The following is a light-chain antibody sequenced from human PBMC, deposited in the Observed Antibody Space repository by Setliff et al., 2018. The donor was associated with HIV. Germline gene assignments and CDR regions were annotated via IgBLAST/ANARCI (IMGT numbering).Light chain of an antibody. J-gene: IGLJ3*02. CDR3: AAWDDSPKSSRL. CDR1: NSNIGSHF. V-gene: IGLV1-47*01. Sequence: QSVLTQPPSTSATPGQRVSISCSGSNSNIGSHFVYWYQQLPGTAPKLLIYRDKQRPPGVPDRFSGSKSGTSASLVISGVRSEDEADYYCAAWDDSPKSSRLFGGGTKVTVL. CDR2: RDK.